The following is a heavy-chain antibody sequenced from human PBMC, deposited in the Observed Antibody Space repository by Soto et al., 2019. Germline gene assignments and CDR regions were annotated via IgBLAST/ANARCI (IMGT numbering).Heavy chain of an antibody. Sequence: APVKVSCKASGYTFTSYAMHWVRQAPGQRLEWMGWINAGNGNTKYSQKFQGRVTITRDTSASTAYMELSSLRSEDTAVYYCARDRPLLWFGESEYYYGMDVWGQGTTVTVSS. CDR2: INAGNGNT. CDR3: ARDRPLLWFGESEYYYGMDV. D-gene: IGHD3-10*01. J-gene: IGHJ6*02. CDR1: GYTFTSYA. V-gene: IGHV1-3*01.